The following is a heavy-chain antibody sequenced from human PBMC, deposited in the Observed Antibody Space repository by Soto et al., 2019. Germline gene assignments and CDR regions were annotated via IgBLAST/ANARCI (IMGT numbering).Heavy chain of an antibody. V-gene: IGHV4-39*01. CDR2: IYHTVNA. D-gene: IGHD3-22*01. Sequence: QLQLQESGPGLVKSSETLSLTCSVSGDSISNSRFYWAWIRQPPGEGLEWIGSIYHTVNAYYNPSLKSRVTIFVDTSQNQFSLKLNSVTAADTALYYCARDYFDSSDYTTNWFDPWGQGTLVTVSS. CDR1: GDSISNSRFY. J-gene: IGHJ5*02. CDR3: ARDYFDSSDYTTNWFDP.